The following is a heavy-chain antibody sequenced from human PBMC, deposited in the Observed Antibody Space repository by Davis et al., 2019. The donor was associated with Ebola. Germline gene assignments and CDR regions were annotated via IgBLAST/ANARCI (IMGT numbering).Heavy chain of an antibody. J-gene: IGHJ4*02. D-gene: IGHD1-26*01. CDR2: IKSDGSST. CDR3: ARGAPFGSGSFFDY. CDR1: GFTFSSYW. V-gene: IGHV3-74*01. Sequence: GESLKISCAASGFTFSSYWVHWVRQAPGKGLVWVSRIKSDGSSTNYADSVKGRFTISRDNAKNTLYLQMNGLRAEDTAVYYCARGAPFGSGSFFDYWGQGTLVTVSS.